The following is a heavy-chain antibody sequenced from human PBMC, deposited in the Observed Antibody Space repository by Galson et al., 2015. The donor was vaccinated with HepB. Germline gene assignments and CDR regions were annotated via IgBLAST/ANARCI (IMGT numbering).Heavy chain of an antibody. J-gene: IGHJ4*02. V-gene: IGHV3-30*04. CDR2: ISYDGSDE. D-gene: IGHD3-16*02. Sequence: LRLSCAASGFTFSSYSMHWVRQAPGKGLEWVAVISYDGSDEFNADSVKGRFTITRDNAKNSLYLQMNSLRAEDTAVYYCATYRFITTFGGVIAGRDYWGQGTLVTVSS. CDR1: GFTFSSYS. CDR3: ATYRFITTFGGVIAGRDY.